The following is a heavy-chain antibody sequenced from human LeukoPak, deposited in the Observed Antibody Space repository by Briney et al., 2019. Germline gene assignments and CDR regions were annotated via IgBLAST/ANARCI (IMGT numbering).Heavy chain of an antibody. Sequence: SETLSLTCTVSGGSISSYYWSWIRQPAGKGLEWIGRIYTSGSTNYNPSLKSRVTMSVDTSKNQFSLKLSSVTAADTAVYYCARDQYYYDSSGQVNFDYWGQGTLVTVSS. CDR2: IYTSGST. V-gene: IGHV4-4*07. D-gene: IGHD3-22*01. CDR3: ARDQYYYDSSGQVNFDY. CDR1: GGSISSYY. J-gene: IGHJ4*02.